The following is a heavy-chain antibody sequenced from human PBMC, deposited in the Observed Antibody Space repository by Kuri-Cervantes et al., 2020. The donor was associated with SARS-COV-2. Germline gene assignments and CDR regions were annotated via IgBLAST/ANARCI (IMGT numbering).Heavy chain of an antibody. CDR2: ISYDGSNK. D-gene: IGHD3-3*01. V-gene: IGHV3-30-3*01. CDR1: GFTFSSYA. CDR3: ARVEVTILSADY. Sequence: GESLKISCAASGFTFSSYAMHWVRQAPGKGLEWVAVISYDGSNKYYADSVKGRFTISRDNSKNTLYLQMNSLRAEDTAVYYCARVEVTILSADYWGQETLVTVSS. J-gene: IGHJ4*02.